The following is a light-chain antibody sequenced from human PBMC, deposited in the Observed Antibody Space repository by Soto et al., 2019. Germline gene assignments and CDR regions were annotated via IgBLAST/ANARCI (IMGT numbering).Light chain of an antibody. V-gene: IGKV1-5*03. J-gene: IGKJ1*01. CDR2: KAS. CDR1: QSISTW. CDR3: QQYQSFPWT. Sequence: DIQMTQSPSTLSATAGDRVTITCRASQSISTWLAWYQQKPGKAPKLLIYKASSLESGVPSRFSGSGSGTDFTLTISKLQPDDFATYYCQQYQSFPWTFGQGTKVDIK.